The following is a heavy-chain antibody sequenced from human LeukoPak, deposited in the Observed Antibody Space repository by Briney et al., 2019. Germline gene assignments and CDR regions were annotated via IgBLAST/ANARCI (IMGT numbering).Heavy chain of an antibody. CDR2: IKHDGSER. CDR1: GFISSSYW. J-gene: IGHJ4*02. Sequence: PGGSLRLSCAASGFISSSYWMSWVRQAPGKGLEWVANIKHDGSERNYMESVKGRFTISRDNANNSLHLQMNNLRAEDTAVYYCAAGSGWSIEYWGQGTLVTVSS. D-gene: IGHD6-19*01. V-gene: IGHV3-7*03. CDR3: AAGSGWSIEY.